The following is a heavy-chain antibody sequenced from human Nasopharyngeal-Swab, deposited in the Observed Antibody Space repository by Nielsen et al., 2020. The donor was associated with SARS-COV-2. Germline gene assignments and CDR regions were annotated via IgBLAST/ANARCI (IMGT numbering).Heavy chain of an antibody. CDR1: GFTFSSYS. Sequence: PFAASGFTFSSYSMNWVRQAPGKGLEWVSSISSSSSYIYYADSVKGRFTISRDNAKNSLYLQMNSLRAEDTAVYYCARADSSSWYFDYWGQGTLVTVSS. V-gene: IGHV3-21*01. J-gene: IGHJ4*02. D-gene: IGHD6-13*01. CDR3: ARADSSSWYFDY. CDR2: ISSSSSYI.